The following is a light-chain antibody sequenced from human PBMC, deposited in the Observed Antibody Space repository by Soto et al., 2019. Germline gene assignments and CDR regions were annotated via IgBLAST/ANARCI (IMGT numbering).Light chain of an antibody. CDR2: GAS. J-gene: IGKJ5*01. Sequence: EIVLTQSPGTLSLSPGERATLSCRASQSGTSTYLAWYQQKPGQAPRLLIWGASRRATGIPDRFSGSGSGTDFTLTISRLEPEDFAVYYCQQRSNWPPITFGQGTRLEI. CDR3: QQRSNWPPIT. V-gene: IGKV3D-20*02. CDR1: QSGTSTY.